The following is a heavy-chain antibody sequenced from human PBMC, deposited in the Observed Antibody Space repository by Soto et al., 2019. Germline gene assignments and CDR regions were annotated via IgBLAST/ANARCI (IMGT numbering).Heavy chain of an antibody. J-gene: IGHJ4*02. Sequence: PGGSLRLSCAASGETFCSYAVSWVRQAPGKGLEWVSAISGSGGSTYYADSVKGRFTISRDNSKNTLYLQMNSLRAEDTAVYYCAKDHYYGTTNFDYWGQGTLDTVSS. CDR2: ISGSGGST. CDR3: AKDHYYGTTNFDY. V-gene: IGHV3-23*01. D-gene: IGHD3-10*01. CDR1: GETFCSYA.